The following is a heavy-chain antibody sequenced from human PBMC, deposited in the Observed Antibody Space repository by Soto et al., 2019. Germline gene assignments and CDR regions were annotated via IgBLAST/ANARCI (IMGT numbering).Heavy chain of an antibody. CDR1: GGSFSGYY. Sequence: QVQLQQWGAGLLKPSETLSLTCAVYGGSFSGYYWSWIRQPPGKGLEWIGEINHSGSTNYNPSLKNRVTMSVDTSKNQLSLKLSSVTAADTAVYYCARGVKDIVVVPAAQYYFDYWGQGNLVTVSS. V-gene: IGHV4-34*01. D-gene: IGHD2-2*01. CDR3: ARGVKDIVVVPAAQYYFDY. J-gene: IGHJ4*02. CDR2: INHSGST.